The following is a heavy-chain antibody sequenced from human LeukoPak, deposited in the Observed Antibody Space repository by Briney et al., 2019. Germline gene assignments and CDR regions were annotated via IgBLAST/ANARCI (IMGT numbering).Heavy chain of an antibody. CDR1: GGSFSGYY. Sequence: SETLSLTCAVYGGSFSGYYWSWIRQPPGKGLEWIGEINHSGSTNYNPTLKSRVTVSVDTSKNQFSLKLSSVTVADTAVYYCARGRHDYGGNFSPFGFDYWGQGTLVTVSS. CDR2: INHSGST. J-gene: IGHJ4*02. CDR3: ARGRHDYGGNFSPFGFDY. V-gene: IGHV4-34*01. D-gene: IGHD4-23*01.